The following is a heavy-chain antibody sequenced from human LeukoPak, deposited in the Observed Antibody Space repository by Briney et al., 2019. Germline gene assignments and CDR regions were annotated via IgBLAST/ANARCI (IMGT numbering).Heavy chain of an antibody. Sequence: PGGSLRLSCAASGFTFSAYAMSWVRQAPGKGLEWVSGMSGNGGTTYNADSVKGRFTISRDNSKNTLYLQMNNLRAEDTAVYYCARRDYYDSSGCSPLFDYWGQGTLVTVSS. CDR2: MSGNGGTT. CDR1: GFTFSAYA. D-gene: IGHD3-22*01. V-gene: IGHV3-23*01. CDR3: ARRDYYDSSGCSPLFDY. J-gene: IGHJ4*02.